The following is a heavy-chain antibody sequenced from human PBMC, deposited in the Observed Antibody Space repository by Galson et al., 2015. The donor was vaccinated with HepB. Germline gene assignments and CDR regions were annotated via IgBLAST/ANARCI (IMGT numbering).Heavy chain of an antibody. CDR1: GFSFRNYA. J-gene: IGHJ4*02. V-gene: IGHV3-23*01. Sequence: SLRLSCAASGFSFRNYAMGWVRQAPAKGLEWVSTITGGGGTTFYADSVKGRFSISRDNSKNTVYLQMNSLRAEDTAVYYCAKSEIPSTGTGTFDYWGQGALVTVSS. CDR3: AKSEIPSTGTGTFDY. D-gene: IGHD1-1*01. CDR2: ITGGGGTT.